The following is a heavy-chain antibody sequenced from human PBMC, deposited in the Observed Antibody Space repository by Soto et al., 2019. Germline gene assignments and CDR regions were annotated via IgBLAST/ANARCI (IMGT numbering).Heavy chain of an antibody. CDR3: AKDISYYDSSGYYFDY. CDR2: ISGDGGIT. CDR1: GFTCDDYA. V-gene: IGHV3-43*02. Sequence: GGSLRLSCAASGFTCDDYAMHWVRQAPGKGLEWVSLISGDGGITEYADSVKGRFTISRDNSKNSLYLQMNSLRTEDTALYYCAKDISYYDSSGYYFDYWGQRTLVTVSS. J-gene: IGHJ4*02. D-gene: IGHD3-22*01.